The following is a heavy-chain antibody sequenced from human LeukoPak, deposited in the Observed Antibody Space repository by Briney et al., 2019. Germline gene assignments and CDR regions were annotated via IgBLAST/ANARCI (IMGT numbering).Heavy chain of an antibody. D-gene: IGHD4-17*01. Sequence: GGSLRLSCAASGFTFNNYNMNWVRQTPGNGLEWVSSLTTTSSYIFYADSVKSRFTISRDNAKNSLYLQMNSLRAEDTGVYYCARDPYNGAYGDNYYYYMHVWGKGTTVTISS. CDR3: ARDPYNGAYGDNYYYYMHV. CDR1: GFTFNNYN. CDR2: LTTTSSYI. V-gene: IGHV3-21*06. J-gene: IGHJ6*03.